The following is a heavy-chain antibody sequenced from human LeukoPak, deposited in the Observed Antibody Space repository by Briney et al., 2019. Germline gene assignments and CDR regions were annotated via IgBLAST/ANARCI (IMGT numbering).Heavy chain of an antibody. CDR1: GVSISSGDDD. Sequence: PSQTLSLTCTVSGVSISSGDDDWRWLRQPPGKGLEWIGYIYYSGSTYYNPALKSRITISVDTSKHQFSLKLSSVTAADTAVYYCARASYGDYWFDPWGQGTLVTVSS. CDR3: ARASYGDYWFDP. D-gene: IGHD4-17*01. CDR2: IYYSGST. V-gene: IGHV4-30-4*01. J-gene: IGHJ5*02.